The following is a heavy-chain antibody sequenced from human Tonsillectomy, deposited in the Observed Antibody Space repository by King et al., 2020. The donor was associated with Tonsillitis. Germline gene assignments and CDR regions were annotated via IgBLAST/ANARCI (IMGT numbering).Heavy chain of an antibody. D-gene: IGHD1-1*01. V-gene: IGHV3-23*04. Sequence: QLVQSGGGLVQPGGSLRLSCAVSGFTFSNFAMSWVRQAPGKGLEWVSVISGSGGSTYYADSVKGRFTISRDNSKNTLYLQMNSLRAEATAVYYCAKLAGTTSLYYFDYWGQGTLVTVSS. CDR3: AKLAGTTSLYYFDY. CDR2: ISGSGGST. J-gene: IGHJ4*02. CDR1: GFTFSNFA.